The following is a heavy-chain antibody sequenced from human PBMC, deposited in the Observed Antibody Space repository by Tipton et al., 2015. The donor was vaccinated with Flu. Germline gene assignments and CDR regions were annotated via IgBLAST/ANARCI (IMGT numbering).Heavy chain of an antibody. J-gene: IGHJ4*02. D-gene: IGHD1-1*01. CDR1: GFTVRSTY. CDR3: ARDWNGLFLIDY. Sequence: AASGFTVRSTYMSWVRQAPGKGLEWVSIIYGGESTYYAESVKCRFTISTDNSNNTLYLQMNSLRAEDTALYYCARDWNGLFLIDYWGQGTLVPLSS. V-gene: IGHV3-53*01. CDR2: IYGGEST.